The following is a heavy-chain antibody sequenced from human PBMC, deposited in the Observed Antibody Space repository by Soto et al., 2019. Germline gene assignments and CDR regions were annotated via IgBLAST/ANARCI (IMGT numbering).Heavy chain of an antibody. Sequence: EVQLVESGGGLVQPGGSLKLSCAASGFTFSGSAMHWVRQASGKGLEWVGRVRSKANNYATGYAASVQGRFTISRDDSKNTAYLQRSSLNTDATAVYYCSSTGYYGSSGRPEGATYWGQGTLVTVSS. CDR3: SSTGYYGSSGRPEGATY. CDR2: VRSKANNYAT. J-gene: IGHJ4*02. D-gene: IGHD3-22*01. CDR1: GFTFSGSA. V-gene: IGHV3-73*01.